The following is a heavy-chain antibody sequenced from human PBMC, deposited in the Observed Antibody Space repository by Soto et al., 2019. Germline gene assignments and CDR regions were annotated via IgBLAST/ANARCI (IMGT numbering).Heavy chain of an antibody. CDR1: GGSISNYY. V-gene: IGHV4-59*01. Sequence: SETLSLTCTVSGGSISNYYWSWIRQPPGKGLEWIGYIYYTGSTNYNPSLESRVTISVDTSKNQFSLKLSSVTAADTAVYYCARVPYDTHFDYWGKGTLVTVSS. D-gene: IGHD3-9*01. J-gene: IGHJ4*02. CDR2: IYYTGST. CDR3: ARVPYDTHFDY.